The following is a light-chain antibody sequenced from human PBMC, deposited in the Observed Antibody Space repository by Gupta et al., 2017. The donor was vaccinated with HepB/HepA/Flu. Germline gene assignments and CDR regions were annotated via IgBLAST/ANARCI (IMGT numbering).Light chain of an antibody. Sequence: QSALTQPASVSGSPGQSIPISCNGTSSDVGTYNLVSWYQQHPGNAPKLMIFEVSKWPSGVSNRFSGSKSGNTASLTISGLQAEDEADYYCCSYTSGGTYVFGTGTKVTVL. CDR1: SSDVGTYNL. CDR2: EVS. J-gene: IGLJ1*01. V-gene: IGLV2-23*02. CDR3: CSYTSGGTYV.